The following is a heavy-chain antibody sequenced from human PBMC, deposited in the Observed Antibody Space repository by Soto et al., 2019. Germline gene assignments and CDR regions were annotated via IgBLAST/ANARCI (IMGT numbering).Heavy chain of an antibody. V-gene: IGHV1-3*01. Sequence: ASVKVSCKASGYTFTSYAMHWVRQAPGQRLEWMGWINAGNGNTKYSQKFQGRVTITMDTSASTAYMELSSLRSEDTAVYYCARSIVVVTAADYWGQGTLVTVSS. CDR1: GYTFTSYA. J-gene: IGHJ4*02. D-gene: IGHD2-21*02. CDR2: INAGNGNT. CDR3: ARSIVVVTAADY.